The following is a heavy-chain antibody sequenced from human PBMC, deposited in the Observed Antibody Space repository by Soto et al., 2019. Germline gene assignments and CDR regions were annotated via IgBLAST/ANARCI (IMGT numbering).Heavy chain of an antibody. CDR3: ARSITMIGGAFDI. CDR1: GGTFSSYA. CDR2: IIPIFGTA. D-gene: IGHD3-22*01. J-gene: IGHJ3*02. Sequence: GASVKVSCKASGGTFSSYAISWVRQAPGQGLERMGGIIPIFGTANYAQKFQGRVTITADESTSTAYMELSSLRSEDTAVYYCARSITMIGGAFDIWGQGTMVTVS. V-gene: IGHV1-69*13.